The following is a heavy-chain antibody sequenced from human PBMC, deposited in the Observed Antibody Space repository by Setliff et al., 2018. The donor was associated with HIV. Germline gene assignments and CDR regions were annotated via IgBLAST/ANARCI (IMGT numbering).Heavy chain of an antibody. Sequence: PSETLSLTCAVYGGSFSGYCWSWIRQPPGKGLEWIGEINHSGRTKYNPSLKSRVTTSVDTSKNQFSLRLSSVTAADTAVDYCVRVSCSSWYSIPRNYYYSMDVWGEGTTVTVSS. V-gene: IGHV4-34*01. CDR1: GGSFSGYC. J-gene: IGHJ6*03. D-gene: IGHD6-13*01. CDR2: INHSGRT. CDR3: VRVSCSSWYSIPRNYYYSMDV.